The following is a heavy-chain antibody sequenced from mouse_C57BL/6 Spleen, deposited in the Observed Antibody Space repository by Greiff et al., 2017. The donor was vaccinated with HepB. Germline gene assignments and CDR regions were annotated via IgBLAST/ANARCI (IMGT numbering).Heavy chain of an antibody. CDR2: IHPNSGST. J-gene: IGHJ4*01. Sequence: VQLQQSGAELVKPGASVKLSCKASGYTFTSYWMHWVKQRPGQGLEWIGMIHPNSGSTNYNEKFKSKATLTVDKSSSTAYMQLSSLTSEDSAVYYCARTLITTVVADYAMDYWGQGTSVTVSS. D-gene: IGHD1-1*01. CDR3: ARTLITTVVADYAMDY. V-gene: IGHV1-64*01. CDR1: GYTFTSYW.